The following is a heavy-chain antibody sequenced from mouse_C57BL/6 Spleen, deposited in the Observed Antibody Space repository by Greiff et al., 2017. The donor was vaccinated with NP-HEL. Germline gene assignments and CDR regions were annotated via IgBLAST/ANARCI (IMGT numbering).Heavy chain of an antibody. J-gene: IGHJ3*01. CDR3: AREDDYDVPFAY. Sequence: EVKLMESGPGLVKPSQSLSLTCSVTGYSITSGYYWNWIRQFPGNKLEWMGYISYDGSNNYNPSLKNRISITRDTSKNQFFLKLNSVTTEDTATYYCAREDDYDVPFAYWGQGTLVTVSA. V-gene: IGHV3-6*01. CDR2: ISYDGSN. D-gene: IGHD2-4*01. CDR1: GYSITSGYY.